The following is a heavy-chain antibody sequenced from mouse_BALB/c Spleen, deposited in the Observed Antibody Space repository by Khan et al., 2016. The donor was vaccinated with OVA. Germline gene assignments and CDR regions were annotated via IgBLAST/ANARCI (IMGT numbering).Heavy chain of an antibody. V-gene: IGHV5-6-5*01. CDR1: GFTFSNYG. Sequence: EVELVESGGGLVKPGGSLKVSCAASGFTFSNYGMSWVRQTPEKRLEWVASISSGGTTYYPDSVKGRFTISRDDARNILYLQMSRLRSEDTAMYYCARDYWFVYWGQGTLVTVSA. J-gene: IGHJ3*01. CDR2: ISSGGTT. CDR3: ARDYWFVY.